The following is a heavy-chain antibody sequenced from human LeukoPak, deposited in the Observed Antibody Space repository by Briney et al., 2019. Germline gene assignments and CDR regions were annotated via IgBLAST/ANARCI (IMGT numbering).Heavy chain of an antibody. V-gene: IGHV3-20*04. CDR3: ARDHYDTSGFSTYYFDY. Sequence: GGSLRLSCAAPGFTFDDHGMSWVRQAPGKGLKWVSSIDWNGGSTGYADSVKGRFTISRDNAKNSLYLQVNSLRAEDTALYYCARDHYDTSGFSTYYFDYWGQGTLVTVSS. D-gene: IGHD3-22*01. CDR2: IDWNGGST. CDR1: GFTFDDHG. J-gene: IGHJ4*02.